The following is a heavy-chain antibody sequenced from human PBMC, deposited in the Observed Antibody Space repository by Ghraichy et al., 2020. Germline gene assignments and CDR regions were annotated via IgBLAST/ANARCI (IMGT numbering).Heavy chain of an antibody. CDR3: THMSSLFDFHGLDV. J-gene: IGHJ6*02. CDR2: IYWNDDE. D-gene: IGHD3-16*02. V-gene: IGHV2-5*01. Sequence: SLTTAGLGVGWNRQTPGKALEWLASIYWNDDERYSPSLRSRLTITKDTSKNQVVLTLSNVDPVDTATYYCTHMSSLFDFHGLDVWGQGTTVTVSS. CDR1: SLTTAGLG.